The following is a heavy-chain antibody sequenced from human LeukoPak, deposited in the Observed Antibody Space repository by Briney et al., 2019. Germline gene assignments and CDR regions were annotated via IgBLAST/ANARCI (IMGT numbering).Heavy chain of an antibody. CDR2: I. CDR1: GFTFSSYA. D-gene: IGHD6-19*01. V-gene: IGHV3-23*01. J-gene: IGHJ4*02. Sequence: GGSLRLSCAASGFTFSSYAIYWVRQAPGKGLEWVSGIKGRFTISRDNSKNTVYLQMNSLRAEDTAVYYCAKTTTGYSSGRFPGWPVDYWGQGTLVTVSS. CDR3: AKTTTGYSSGRFPGWPVDY.